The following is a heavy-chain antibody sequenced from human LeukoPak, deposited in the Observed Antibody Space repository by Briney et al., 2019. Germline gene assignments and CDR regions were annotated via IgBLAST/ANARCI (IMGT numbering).Heavy chain of an antibody. CDR1: GGSISSSSYY. Sequence: SETLSLTCTVSGGSISSSSYYWAWIRQPPGKGLEWIGSIHYSGSTYYNPSLQSRVTISIDTSKNQFSLKLISVTAADTAVYYCARGDIMITFGGVIAHYFDYWGQGTLVTVSS. CDR3: ARGDIMITFGGVIAHYFDY. D-gene: IGHD3-16*02. J-gene: IGHJ4*02. CDR2: IHYSGST. V-gene: IGHV4-39*07.